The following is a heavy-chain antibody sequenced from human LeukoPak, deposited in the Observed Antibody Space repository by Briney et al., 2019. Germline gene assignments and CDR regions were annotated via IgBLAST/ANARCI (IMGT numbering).Heavy chain of an antibody. CDR3: ATYIQRPPGMDV. J-gene: IGHJ6*02. D-gene: IGHD2-15*01. CDR2: VSYDGSNK. CDR1: GFTFSSYG. Sequence: GGSLRLSCAASGFTFSSYGMHWVRQAPGKGLEWVAVVSYDGSNKYYADSVKGRFTISRDNSKNTLYLQMNSLRAEDTALYFCATYIQRPPGMDVWGQGTTVTVSS. V-gene: IGHV3-30*03.